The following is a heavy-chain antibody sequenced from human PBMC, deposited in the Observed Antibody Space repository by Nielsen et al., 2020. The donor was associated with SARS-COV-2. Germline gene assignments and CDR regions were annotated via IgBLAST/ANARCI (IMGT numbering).Heavy chain of an antibody. J-gene: IGHJ6*02. CDR2: ISSSGSTI. CDR1: GFTFSDYY. CDR3: ARNRKNSSGWYNGMDV. D-gene: IGHD6-19*01. Sequence: LSLTCAASGFTFSDYYMSWIRQAPGKGLEWVSYISSSGSTIYYADSVKGRFTISRDNAKNSLYLQMNSLRAEDTAVYYCARNRKNSSGWYNGMDVWGQGTTVTVSS. V-gene: IGHV3-11*04.